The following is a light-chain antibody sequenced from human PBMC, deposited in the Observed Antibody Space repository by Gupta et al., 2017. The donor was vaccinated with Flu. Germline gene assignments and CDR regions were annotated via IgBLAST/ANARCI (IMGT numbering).Light chain of an antibody. Sequence: SVLTQPPSASGTPGQRVTISCSGSNSNIESNTVNCYQQLPGTAPKLLVYSNNQRPAGVPERFSGSKSGTSGSLAISGRQAEDEADYYCAAWDDSRNALVFGGGTKLTVL. J-gene: IGLJ3*02. CDR3: AAWDDSRNALV. V-gene: IGLV1-44*01. CDR2: SNN. CDR1: NSNIESNT.